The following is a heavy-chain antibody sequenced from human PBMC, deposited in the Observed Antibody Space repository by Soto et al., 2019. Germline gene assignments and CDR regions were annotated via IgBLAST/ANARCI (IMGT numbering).Heavy chain of an antibody. V-gene: IGHV1-69*01. CDR2: IIPISDTT. CDR3: ARSQGSSTSREIYDNYYYGMGV. Sequence: QVQLVQSGAEVKKPGSSVKVSCKASGGTFSSYAISWVRQAPGQGLEWMGGIIPISDTTNYAQKFQGRVTITADEPTSTAYMGLSSLRSEDTAVYYCARSQGSSTSREIYDNYYYGMGVWGQWTTVTVSS. J-gene: IGHJ6*02. CDR1: GGTFSSYA. D-gene: IGHD2-2*01.